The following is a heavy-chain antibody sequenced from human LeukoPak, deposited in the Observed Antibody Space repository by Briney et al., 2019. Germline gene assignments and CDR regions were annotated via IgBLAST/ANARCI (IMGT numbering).Heavy chain of an antibody. J-gene: IGHJ4*02. V-gene: IGHV5-51*01. CDR2: IYPGDSDS. CDR1: GYSFTSYW. CDR3: ARVSSSGWPDFDF. Sequence: GESLKISCKGSGYSFTSYWIGWVRQMSGKGLEWMGMIYPGDSDSRYSPSFEGQVIMSADKSSTTAYLQWSSLKASDTAIYFCARVSSSGWPDFDFWGQGTLVKVSS. D-gene: IGHD6-19*01.